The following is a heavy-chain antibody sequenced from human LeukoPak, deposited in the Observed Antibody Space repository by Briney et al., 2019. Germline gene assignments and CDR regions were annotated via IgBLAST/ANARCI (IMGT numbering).Heavy chain of an antibody. CDR2: INPNSGGT. J-gene: IGHJ4*02. V-gene: IGHV1-2*02. D-gene: IGHD3-22*01. CDR1: GYTFTGYY. CDR3: ARESSGYLYYLDY. Sequence: GASVKVSCKASGYTFTGYYMHWVRQAPGQGLEWMGWINPNSGGTNYAQKFQGRVTMTRDTSISTAYMELSRLRSDDTAVYYCARESSGYLYYLDYWGQGTLVTVSS.